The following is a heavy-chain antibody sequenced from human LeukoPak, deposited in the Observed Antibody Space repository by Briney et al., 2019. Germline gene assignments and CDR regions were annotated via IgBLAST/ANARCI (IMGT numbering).Heavy chain of an antibody. CDR2: ISRSSST. CDR3: ARGFEIFDY. D-gene: IGHD3-9*01. V-gene: IGHV3-48*02. Sequence: GGSLRLSCAAYGFTFSSYSLKWVCQAPGKGLEWVSYISRSSSTIYADSVKGRFTISRGNANNSLYLQMNSLRDDDTAVYYCARGFEIFDYWGQGTLVTVSS. J-gene: IGHJ4*02. CDR1: GFTFSSYS.